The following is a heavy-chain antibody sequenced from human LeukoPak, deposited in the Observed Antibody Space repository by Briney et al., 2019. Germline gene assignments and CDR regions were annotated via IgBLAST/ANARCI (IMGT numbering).Heavy chain of an antibody. CDR1: GYTFTSYA. V-gene: IGHV1-2*06. CDR2: INPNSGGT. CDR3: ARDPISGSYPFDY. D-gene: IGHD1-26*01. J-gene: IGHJ4*02. Sequence: ASVKVSCKASGYTFTSYAMHWVRQAPGQGLEWMGRINPNSGGTNYAQKFQGRATMTRDTSISTDYMELSRQRSDDTAVYYCARDPISGSYPFDYWGQGTLVTVSS.